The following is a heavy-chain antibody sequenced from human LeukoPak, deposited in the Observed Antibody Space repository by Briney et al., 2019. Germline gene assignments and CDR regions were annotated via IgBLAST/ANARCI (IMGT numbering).Heavy chain of an antibody. CDR1: GFTFSSYS. D-gene: IGHD5-18*01. Sequence: GGSLRLSCAASGFTFSSYSMNWVRQAPGKGLGWVSSISSSSSYIYYADSVKGRFTISRDNAKNSLYLQMNSLRAEDTAVYYCAREGGYSYGIDAFDTWGQGTMVTVSS. CDR2: ISSSSSYI. CDR3: AREGGYSYGIDAFDT. J-gene: IGHJ3*02. V-gene: IGHV3-21*01.